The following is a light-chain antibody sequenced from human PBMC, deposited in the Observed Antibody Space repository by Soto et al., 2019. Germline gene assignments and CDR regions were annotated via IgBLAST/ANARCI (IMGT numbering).Light chain of an antibody. CDR2: AAS. CDR1: QSISN. Sequence: DIQMTQSPSTLSASVGDRVTITCRASQSISNLAWYQQKPGKAPKVLIYAASTLLSGVPSRFSGSGSGTEFSLTISSLQPEDFATYYCQQLDSYPRTFGQGTKVDIK. CDR3: QQLDSYPRT. V-gene: IGKV1-9*01. J-gene: IGKJ1*01.